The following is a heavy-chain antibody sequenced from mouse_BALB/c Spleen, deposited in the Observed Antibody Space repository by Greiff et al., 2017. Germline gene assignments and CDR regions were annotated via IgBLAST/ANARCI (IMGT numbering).Heavy chain of an antibody. D-gene: IGHD2-3*01. Sequence: VMLVESGPGLVAPSQSLSITCTVSGFSLTSYGVHWVRQPPGKGLEWLGVIWAGGSTNYNSALMSRLSISKDNSKSQVFLKMNSLQTDDTAMYYCARDDEKDAMDYWGQGTSVTVSS. V-gene: IGHV2-9*02. CDR1: GFSLTSYG. CDR3: ARDDEKDAMDY. J-gene: IGHJ4*01. CDR2: IWAGGST.